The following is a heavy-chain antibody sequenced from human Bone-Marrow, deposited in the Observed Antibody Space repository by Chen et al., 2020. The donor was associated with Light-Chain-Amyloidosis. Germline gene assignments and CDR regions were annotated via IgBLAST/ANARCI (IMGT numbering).Heavy chain of an antibody. CDR3: AGDLHYDSRGYLGAGGMDV. J-gene: IGHJ6*02. D-gene: IGHD3-22*01. Sequence: QVQLVQSGAEVKKPGASVKVSCKTSGYTFTAYFIHWVRQSPGQGLEWMGWIKPHSGDTNYAQKLQGRVPMTRDTSTTSAYMELSRLRSDDTAVYYCAGDLHYDSRGYLGAGGMDVWGQGTTVTVSS. CDR2: IKPHSGDT. CDR1: GYTFTAYF. V-gene: IGHV1-2*02.